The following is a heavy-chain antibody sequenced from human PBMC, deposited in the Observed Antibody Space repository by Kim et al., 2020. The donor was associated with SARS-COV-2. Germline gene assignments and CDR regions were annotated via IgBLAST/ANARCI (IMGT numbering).Heavy chain of an antibody. D-gene: IGHD3-16*02. V-gene: IGHV1-8*01. Sequence: ASVKVSCKASGYTFTSYDINWVRQATGQGLEWMGWMNPNSGNTGYAQKFQGRVTMTRNTSISTAYMELSSLRSEDTAVYYCARHYDYIWGSYRYYYYGMDVWGQGTTVTVSS. CDR3: ARHYDYIWGSYRYYYYGMDV. J-gene: IGHJ6*02. CDR2: MNPNSGNT. CDR1: GYTFTSYD.